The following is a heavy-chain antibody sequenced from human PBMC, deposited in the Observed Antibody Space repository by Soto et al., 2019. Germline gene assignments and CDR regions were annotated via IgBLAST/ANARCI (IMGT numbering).Heavy chain of an antibody. CDR2: IYPGDSDT. V-gene: IGHV5-51*01. Sequence: PGESLKISCKGSGYSFTSYWIGWVRQMPGKGLEWMGIIYPGDSDTGYSPSFQGQVTISADKSISTAYLQWSSLKASDTAMYYCARHMPPYYDFWSGYYTPGWFDPWGQGTLVTVSS. CDR1: GYSFTSYW. CDR3: ARHMPPYYDFWSGYYTPGWFDP. J-gene: IGHJ5*02. D-gene: IGHD3-3*01.